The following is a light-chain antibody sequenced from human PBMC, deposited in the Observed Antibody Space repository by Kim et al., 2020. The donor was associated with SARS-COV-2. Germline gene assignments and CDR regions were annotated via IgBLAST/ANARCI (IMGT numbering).Light chain of an antibody. Sequence: VSPGQTASITCSGDKLGDKYACWYQQKPGQSPVLVIYQDSKRPSGIPERFSGSNSGNTATLTISGTQAMDEADYYCQAWDSSLYVFGTGTKVTVL. CDR2: QDS. CDR1: KLGDKY. V-gene: IGLV3-1*01. CDR3: QAWDSSLYV. J-gene: IGLJ1*01.